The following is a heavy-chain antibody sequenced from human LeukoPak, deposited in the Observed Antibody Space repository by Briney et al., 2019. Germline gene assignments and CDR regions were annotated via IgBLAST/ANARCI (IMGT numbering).Heavy chain of an antibody. V-gene: IGHV3-48*03. CDR1: GFTFSRYE. CDR2: ISGSGTTI. J-gene: IGHJ4*02. D-gene: IGHD2-21*02. Sequence: GGSLRLSCAASGFTFSRYEMNWVRQAPGKGLEWVSYISGSGTTIYYADSVKGRFTMSRDNAKNSVYLQMGSLRAEDTAVYYCARLEMYCGGDCYPIDYWGQGTLVTVSS. CDR3: ARLEMYCGGDCYPIDY.